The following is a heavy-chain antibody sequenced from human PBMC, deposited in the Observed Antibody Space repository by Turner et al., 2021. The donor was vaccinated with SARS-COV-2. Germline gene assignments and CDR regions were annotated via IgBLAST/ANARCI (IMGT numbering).Heavy chain of an antibody. Sequence: QVQLVQSGAEVKKPGASVKVSCKVSGYTLIELSMHWVRQAPGKGLEWMVGVDPEDGETIYAQKFQGRVTMTEDTSTDTAYMELSSLRSDDTAVYYCATAPGMTTTGWFDPWGQGTLVTVSS. CDR1: GYTLIELS. CDR2: VDPEDGET. D-gene: IGHD4-4*01. J-gene: IGHJ5*02. CDR3: ATAPGMTTTGWFDP. V-gene: IGHV1-24*01.